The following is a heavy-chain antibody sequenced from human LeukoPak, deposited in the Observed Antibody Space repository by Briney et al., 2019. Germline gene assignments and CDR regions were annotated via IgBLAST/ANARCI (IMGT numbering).Heavy chain of an antibody. CDR2: IYNGGTT. Sequence: SETLSLTCTVSDGTISGDNYYWSWIRQLPGKGLEWIGYIYNGGTTYYNPSLKSRVIISVDTSKNQFSLKLKSVTAADTAMYYCARGARFFAYYDYWGQGTLVTVSS. CDR3: ARGARFFAYYDY. D-gene: IGHD2-21*01. V-gene: IGHV4-31*03. J-gene: IGHJ4*02. CDR1: DGTISGDNYY.